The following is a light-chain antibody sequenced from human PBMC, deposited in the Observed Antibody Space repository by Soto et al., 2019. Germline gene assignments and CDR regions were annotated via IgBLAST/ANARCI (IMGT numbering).Light chain of an antibody. CDR2: YDD. CDR3: AAWDDSLNGLV. Sequence: QSVLTQPPSVSEAPRQRVTISCSGSSSNIGNNAVNWYQQLPGEAPKLLIYYDDLLPSGVSDRFSGSKSGTSASLAISGHQSEDEADYYCAAWDDSLNGLVFGGGTKLTVL. J-gene: IGLJ2*01. V-gene: IGLV1-36*01. CDR1: SSNIGNNA.